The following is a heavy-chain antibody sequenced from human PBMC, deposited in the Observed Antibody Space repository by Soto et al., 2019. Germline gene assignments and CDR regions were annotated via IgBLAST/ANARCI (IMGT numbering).Heavy chain of an antibody. CDR3: ARVSWYYYDSSGYSNAFDI. J-gene: IGHJ3*02. CDR2: IYYSGST. V-gene: IGHV4-31*03. CDR1: GGSISSGGYS. Sequence: TLSLTYTVSGGSISSGGYSLSWIRKHQGKGLEWIGYIYYSGSTYYNPSLKSRVTISVDTSRNQFSLKLSSVTAADTAVYYCARVSWYYYDSSGYSNAFDIWGQGTMVT. D-gene: IGHD3-22*01.